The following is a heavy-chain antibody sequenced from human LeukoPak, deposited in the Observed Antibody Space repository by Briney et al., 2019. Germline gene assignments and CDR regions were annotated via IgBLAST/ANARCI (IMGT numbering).Heavy chain of an antibody. Sequence: SETLSLTCAVSGGSLSSGGYSWSWIRQPPGKGLEWIGYIYHSGSTYYNPSLKSRVTISVDRSKNQFSLKLSSVTAADTAVYYCARDTTYCGGDCYAFDIWGQGAMVTVSS. J-gene: IGHJ3*02. CDR3: ARDTTYCGGDCYAFDI. CDR1: GGSLSSGGYS. CDR2: IYHSGST. D-gene: IGHD2-21*02. V-gene: IGHV4-30-2*01.